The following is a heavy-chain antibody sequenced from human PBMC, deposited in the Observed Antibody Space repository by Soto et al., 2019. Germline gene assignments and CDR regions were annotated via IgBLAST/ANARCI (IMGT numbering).Heavy chain of an antibody. D-gene: IGHD6-13*01. CDR2: IYYSGST. J-gene: IGHJ4*01. V-gene: IGHV4-59*01. CDR3: ARDAAAAGTGFDY. Sequence: PSETLSLTCTVSGGSLSSYYWSWIRQPPGKGLEWIGYIYYSGSTNYNPSLTSRVTISVDTSKNQFSLKLSSVTAAGTAVYYCARDAAAAGTGFDYWGQGTLVTVSS. CDR1: GGSLSSYY.